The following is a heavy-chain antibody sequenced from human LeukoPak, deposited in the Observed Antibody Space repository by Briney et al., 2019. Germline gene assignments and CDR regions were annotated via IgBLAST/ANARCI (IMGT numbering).Heavy chain of an antibody. J-gene: IGHJ6*02. CDR1: GGTFSSYA. CDR2: IIPIFGTA. D-gene: IGHD2-21*02. CDR3: ARTIVVVTPDGMDV. Sequence: GASVKVSCKASGGTFSSYAISWVRQAPGQGLEWMGGIIPIFGTANYAQKFQGRVTITADESTSTAYMELSSLRSEDTAVYYCARTIVVVTPDGMDVWGQGTTVTVSS. V-gene: IGHV1-69*13.